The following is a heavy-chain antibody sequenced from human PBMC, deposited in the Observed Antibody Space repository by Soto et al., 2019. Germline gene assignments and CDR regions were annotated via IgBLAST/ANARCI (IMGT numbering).Heavy chain of an antibody. CDR1: GFTFSSYA. J-gene: IGHJ4*02. CDR3: AKDTNLPLLGGDPPIDY. D-gene: IGHD1-26*01. V-gene: IGHV3-23*01. CDR2: ISGSGGST. Sequence: GGSLRLSCAASGFTFSSYAMSWVRQAPGKGLEWVSAISGSGGSTYYADSVKGRFTISRDNSKNTLYLQMNSLRAEDTAVYYCAKDTNLPLLGGDPPIDYWGQGTLVTVSS.